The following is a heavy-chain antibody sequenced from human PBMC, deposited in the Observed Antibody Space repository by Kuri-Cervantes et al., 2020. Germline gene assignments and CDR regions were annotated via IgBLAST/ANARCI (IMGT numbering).Heavy chain of an antibody. D-gene: IGHD2-8*02. CDR2: IKSKTDGGTT. J-gene: IGHJ4*02. V-gene: IGHV3-15*01. Sequence: GGSLRLSCAASGFIFSNVWMSWVRQAPGKGLEWVGRIKSKTDGGTTDSAATVKGRFTISRNNSKNTLYLQMNSLGADDTAVYYCARDLGYCTGGACIPDFWGQGTLVTVSS. CDR3: ARDLGYCTGGACIPDF. CDR1: GFIFSNVW.